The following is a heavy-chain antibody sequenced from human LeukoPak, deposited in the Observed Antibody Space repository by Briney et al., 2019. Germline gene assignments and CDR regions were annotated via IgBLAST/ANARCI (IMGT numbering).Heavy chain of an antibody. Sequence: GASVKVSCKASGYTFTGYYMHWVRQAPGQGLEWMGWINPNSGGTNYAQKFQGRVTMTRDTSISTAYMELSRLRSDDTAVYYCASGDDFWSASPPPQNWFDPWGQGTLVTVSS. D-gene: IGHD3-3*01. V-gene: IGHV1-2*02. J-gene: IGHJ5*02. CDR1: GYTFTGYY. CDR3: ASGDDFWSASPPPQNWFDP. CDR2: INPNSGGT.